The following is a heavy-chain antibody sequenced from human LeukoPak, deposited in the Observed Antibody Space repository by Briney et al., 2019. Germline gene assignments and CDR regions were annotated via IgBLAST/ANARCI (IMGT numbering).Heavy chain of an antibody. Sequence: PSETLSLTCTVSGGSISSSSYYWGWIGQPPGKGLEWIGSIYYSGSTYYNPSLKSPVTISVDTSKTQFSLKLSSVTAADTAVYYCAAEPGLAVAGTPYWGQGTLVTVSS. D-gene: IGHD6-19*01. J-gene: IGHJ4*02. CDR2: IYYSGST. CDR1: GGSISSSSYY. CDR3: AAEPGLAVAGTPY. V-gene: IGHV4-39*01.